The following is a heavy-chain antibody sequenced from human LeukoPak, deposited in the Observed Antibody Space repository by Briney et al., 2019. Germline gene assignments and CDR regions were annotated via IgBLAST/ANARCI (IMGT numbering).Heavy chain of an antibody. D-gene: IGHD6-6*01. CDR3: ARDGIWEYSSFYFDY. J-gene: IGHJ4*02. CDR1: GFTFDDYA. CDR2: ISWNSGSI. Sequence: GGSLRLSCAASGFTFDDYAMHWVRQAPGKGLEWVSGISWNSGSIGYADSVKGRFTISRDNAKNSLYLQMNSLRAEDTAVYYCARDGIWEYSSFYFDYWGQGTLVTVSS. V-gene: IGHV3-9*01.